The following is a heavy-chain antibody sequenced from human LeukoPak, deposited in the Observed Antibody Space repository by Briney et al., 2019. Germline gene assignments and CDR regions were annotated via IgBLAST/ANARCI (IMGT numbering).Heavy chain of an antibody. D-gene: IGHD3-16*01. CDR1: GDSISGYY. CDR3: ARLKVGAGYAPFDY. Sequence: SETVSLTCTVSGDSISGYYWSWIRQPPGEGLEWIGYIYYSGSTNYNPSLKSRVTISVDTSKTQFSLKLSSVTAADTAVYYCARLKVGAGYAPFDYWGQGTLVPVSS. CDR2: IYYSGST. J-gene: IGHJ4*02. V-gene: IGHV4-59*01.